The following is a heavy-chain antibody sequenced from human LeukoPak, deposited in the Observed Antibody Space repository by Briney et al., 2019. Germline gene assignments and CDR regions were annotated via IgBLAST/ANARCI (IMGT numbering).Heavy chain of an antibody. CDR3: ARDGVDARDY. V-gene: IGHV1-46*01. D-gene: IGHD5/OR15-5a*01. J-gene: IGHJ4*02. CDR2: INPSGTGT. CDR1: VYTFTRYY. Sequence: ASVKISCKASVYTFTRYYMHWVRQAPGQGLEWVGMINPSGTGTSYAQKFQGRVTMTRDTSTSTLYMELSSLRSEDTAVYYCARDGVDARDYWGQGTLVTHSS.